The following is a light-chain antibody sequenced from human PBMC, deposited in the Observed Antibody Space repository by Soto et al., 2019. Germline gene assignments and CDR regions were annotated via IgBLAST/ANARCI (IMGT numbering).Light chain of an antibody. Sequence: QSVLTQPPSVSGAPGQRVTISCSRSSSNIGVGYTVHWYQQLPGTAPKLLIYGNSNRPSGVPDRFSGSKSGTSASLAITGLQTEDEADYYCQSYDSSLSGLVFGTGTKVTVL. CDR3: QSYDSSLSGLV. CDR2: GNS. CDR1: SSNIGVGYT. J-gene: IGLJ1*01. V-gene: IGLV1-40*01.